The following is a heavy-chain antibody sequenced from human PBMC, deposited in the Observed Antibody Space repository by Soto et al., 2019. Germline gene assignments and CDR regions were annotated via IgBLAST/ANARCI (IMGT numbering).Heavy chain of an antibody. Sequence: PSETLSLTCTVSGGSISSSSYYWGWIRQPPGKGLEWIGSIYYSGSTYYNPSLKSRVTISVDTSKNQFSLKLSSVTAADTAVYYCARHSPITPSRLLEWLYRLDVWGQGTTVTVSS. J-gene: IGHJ6*02. D-gene: IGHD3-3*01. CDR1: GGSISSSSYY. V-gene: IGHV4-39*01. CDR2: IYYSGST. CDR3: ARHSPITPSRLLEWLYRLDV.